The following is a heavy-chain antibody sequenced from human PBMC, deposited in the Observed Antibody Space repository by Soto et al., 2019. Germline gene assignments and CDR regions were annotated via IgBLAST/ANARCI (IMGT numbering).Heavy chain of an antibody. Sequence: EVQLLESGGALVQPGGSLRLACATSGLTFSGYSMGWVRQAPGKGLEWVSSIVARGITTYYADSVKGRFTISRDNSKNTVYLQMSSLRDEDTAVYYCARDYCGECYGYFQHWGQGTLVSVSA. CDR1: GLTFSGYS. CDR3: ARDYCGECYGYFQH. D-gene: IGHD2-21*01. V-gene: IGHV3-23*01. J-gene: IGHJ1*01. CDR2: IVARGITT.